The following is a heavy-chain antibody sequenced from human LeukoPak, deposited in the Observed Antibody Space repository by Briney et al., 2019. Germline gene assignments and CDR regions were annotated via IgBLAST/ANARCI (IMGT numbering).Heavy chain of an antibody. V-gene: IGHV3-33*08. CDR1: GFTFSSYS. CDR3: ARALFAGAFYGMDV. J-gene: IGHJ6*02. D-gene: IGHD3-10*01. Sequence: GGSLRLSCAASGFTFSSYSMNWVRQAPGKGLEWVAIIWSDGSNKYYADSVKGRFTISRDNSKNTLYLQMNSLRAEDTAVYYCARALFAGAFYGMDVWGQGTTVTVSS. CDR2: IWSDGSNK.